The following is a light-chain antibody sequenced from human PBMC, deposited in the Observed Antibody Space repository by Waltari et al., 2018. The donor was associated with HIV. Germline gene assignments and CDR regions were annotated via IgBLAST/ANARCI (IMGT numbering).Light chain of an antibody. Sequence: QSVLTQPPSVSGAPGQRVTISCTGSSSNIGTYYDVHWYQQLPGTAPKLLSYGNTNRPSGVPDRFSGSKSGTSASLAITGLQAEDEADYYCQSFDSSLKGSVFGGGTKLTVL. J-gene: IGLJ3*02. CDR1: SSNIGTYYD. CDR2: GNT. CDR3: QSFDSSLKGSV. V-gene: IGLV1-40*01.